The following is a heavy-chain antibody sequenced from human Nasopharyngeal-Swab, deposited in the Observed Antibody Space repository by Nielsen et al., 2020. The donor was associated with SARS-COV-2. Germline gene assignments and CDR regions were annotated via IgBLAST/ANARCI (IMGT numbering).Heavy chain of an antibody. V-gene: IGHV1-58*01. CDR2: IVVGSGNT. D-gene: IGHD6-19*01. CDR3: AATVAGMGSYGD. J-gene: IGHJ4*02. Sequence: WVRQAPGQRLEWIGWIVVGSGNTNYAQKFQERVTITRDMSTSTAYMELSSPRSEDTAVYYCAATVAGMGSYGDWGQGTLVTVSS.